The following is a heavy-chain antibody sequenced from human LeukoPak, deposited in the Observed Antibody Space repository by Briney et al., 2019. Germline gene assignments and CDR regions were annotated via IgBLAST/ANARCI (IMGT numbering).Heavy chain of an antibody. CDR1: GFTFTTYW. CDR2: INQDGTEK. J-gene: IGHJ4*02. D-gene: IGHD7-27*01. Sequence: GGSLRLSCAASGFTFTTYWMSWVRQLPGKGLEWVANINQDGTEKYYVDSVKGRFTISRDNAKNSLDLQMNSLRAEDTAVYYCGRGHWGLDYWGQGALVTVSS. CDR3: GRGHWGLDY. V-gene: IGHV3-7*01.